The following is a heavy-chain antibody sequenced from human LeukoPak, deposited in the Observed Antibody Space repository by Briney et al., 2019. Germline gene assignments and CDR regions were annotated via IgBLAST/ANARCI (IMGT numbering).Heavy chain of an antibody. CDR3: AELGITMIGGV. Sequence: GSLRLSCAASGFTFSSYTMNWVRQAPGKGLEWISYIDTDGSTTHYADSVRGRFTISRDNVRNSLYLQMNSLRAEDTAVYYCAELGITMIGGVWGKGTTVTISS. J-gene: IGHJ6*04. V-gene: IGHV3-48*01. CDR1: GFTFSSYT. CDR2: IDTDGSTT. D-gene: IGHD3-10*02.